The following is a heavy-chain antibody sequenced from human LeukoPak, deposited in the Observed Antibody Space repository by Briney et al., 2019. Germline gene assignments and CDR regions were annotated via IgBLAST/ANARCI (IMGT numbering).Heavy chain of an antibody. D-gene: IGHD5-12*01. CDR1: GYTFTGYY. Sequence: ASVKVSCKASGYTFTGYYMHWVRQAPGQGLEWMGWVNPNSGGTNYAQKFQGRVTMTRDTSISTAYMELSRLRSDDTAVYYCAREPRLLGYSYYYMDVWGKGTTVTVSS. CDR2: VNPNSGGT. CDR3: AREPRLLGYSYYYMDV. V-gene: IGHV1-2*02. J-gene: IGHJ6*03.